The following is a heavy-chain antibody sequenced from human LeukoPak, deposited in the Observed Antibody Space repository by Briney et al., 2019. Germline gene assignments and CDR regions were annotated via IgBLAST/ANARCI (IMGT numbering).Heavy chain of an antibody. J-gene: IGHJ4*02. CDR1: GYTFTSYY. CDR2: INPSGGST. V-gene: IGHV1-46*01. D-gene: IGHD5-18*01. CDR3: ARYSYGYNAFDY. Sequence: GASVTVSCTASGYTFTSYYMHWVRQAPGQGLEWMGIINPSGGSTSYAQKFQGRVTMTRYTSTSTVYMELSSLRSEDTAVYYCARYSYGYNAFDYWGQGTLVTVSS.